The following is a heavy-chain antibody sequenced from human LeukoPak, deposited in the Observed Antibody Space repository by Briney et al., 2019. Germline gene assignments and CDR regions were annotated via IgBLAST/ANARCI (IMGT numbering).Heavy chain of an antibody. V-gene: IGHV1-69*05. CDR2: IIPIFGTA. D-gene: IGHD3-16*02. J-gene: IGHJ6*03. CDR3: AREKSGLRLGELSPYYYYYMDV. CDR1: GGTFSSYA. Sequence: SVKVSCKASGGTFSSYAISWVRQAPGQGLEWRGGIIPIFGTANYAQKFQGRVTITTDESTSTAYMELSSLRSEDTAVYYFAREKSGLRLGELSPYYYYYMDVWGKGTTVTVSS.